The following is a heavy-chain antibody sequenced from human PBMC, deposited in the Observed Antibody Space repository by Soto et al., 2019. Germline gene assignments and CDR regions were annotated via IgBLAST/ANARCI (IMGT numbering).Heavy chain of an antibody. CDR3: ARGWGYDSNDYYYAY. D-gene: IGHD3-22*01. CDR2: IIPIFGTA. J-gene: IGHJ4*02. V-gene: IGHV1-69*01. Sequence: QVQLLQSGAEVRKPGSSVKVSGKASGGTFSRHPISWVRQAPGQGLDGMGGIIPIFGTANHAQKFQGRVTIIADESTSTVYMELSSLRSEDTAMYYCARGWGYDSNDYYYAYWGQGTLVIVSS. CDR1: GGTFSRHP.